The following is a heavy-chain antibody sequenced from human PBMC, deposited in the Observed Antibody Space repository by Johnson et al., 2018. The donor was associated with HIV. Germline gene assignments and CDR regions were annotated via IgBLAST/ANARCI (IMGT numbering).Heavy chain of an antibody. CDR2: LFSDGTT. V-gene: IGHV3-66*01. CDR1: GFTFSSYY. D-gene: IGHD3-22*01. CDR3: VRGRMSVTVVDLRGGAFDI. J-gene: IGHJ3*02. Sequence: VQLVESGGGVVQPGESLRLSCAASGFTFSSYYMSWVRQAPGKGLEWVSVLFSDGTTYYADSVKGRFTISRDNSKNTLFLQMNSLRAEDTAIYYCVRGRMSVTVVDLRGGAFDIWGQGTTVTVS.